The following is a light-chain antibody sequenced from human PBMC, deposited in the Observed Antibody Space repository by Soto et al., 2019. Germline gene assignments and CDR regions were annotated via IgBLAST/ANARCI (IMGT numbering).Light chain of an antibody. Sequence: QSVLTQPPSVSGAPGQRVTISCTGSSSNIGAGYDVHWYQQLPGTAPKLLIYGNSNRPSGVPDRFSGSKSGTSASLAITGLQAEDEAAYYCRSYDSSLRGWVFGGGTKVTVL. V-gene: IGLV1-40*01. CDR2: GNS. J-gene: IGLJ3*02. CDR3: RSYDSSLRGWV. CDR1: SSNIGAGYD.